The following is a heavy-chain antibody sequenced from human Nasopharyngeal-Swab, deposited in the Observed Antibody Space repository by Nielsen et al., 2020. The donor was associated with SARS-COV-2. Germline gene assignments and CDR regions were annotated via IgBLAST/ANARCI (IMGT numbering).Heavy chain of an antibody. CDR1: GLSLSTSGVG. J-gene: IGHJ4*02. CDR2: IYWNDDK. CDR3: AREYYDILTGYYSNTDY. D-gene: IGHD3-9*01. Sequence: SGPTLVKPTQTLTLTCTFSGLSLSTSGVGAGWIRQPPGKALEWLALIYWNDDKRYSPSLKSRLTITKDTSKNQVVLTMTNMDPVDTATYYCAREYYDILTGYYSNTDYWGQGTLVTVSS. V-gene: IGHV2-5*01.